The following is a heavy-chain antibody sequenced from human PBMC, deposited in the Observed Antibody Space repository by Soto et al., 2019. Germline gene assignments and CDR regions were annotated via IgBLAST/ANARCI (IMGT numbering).Heavy chain of an antibody. CDR2: IYPGDSDT. V-gene: IGHV5-51*01. D-gene: IGHD2-15*01. CDR3: AGRMGPSIGWLDP. CDR1: GYKFGNYW. Sequence: LGESLKISCEGSGYKFGNYWIGWVRQTPGKGLEWMGIIYPGDSDTVYNPSFQGQVTMSVDKYSNTAYLQWSSLQTSDTGIYYCAGRMGPSIGWLDPWGQGTQVTVSS. J-gene: IGHJ5*02.